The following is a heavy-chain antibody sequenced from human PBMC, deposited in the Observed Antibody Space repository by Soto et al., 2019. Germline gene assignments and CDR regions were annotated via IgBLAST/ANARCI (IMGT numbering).Heavy chain of an antibody. J-gene: IGHJ4*02. V-gene: IGHV3-72*01. Sequence: EVQLVESGGSLVQPEGSLRLSCAASGFTFSDHYMDWVRQAPGKGLEWVGRIRNKANSYTTEYAASVKGRFTISRDDSRNSLNLQMNSLKTEDTAMYYCTRAGILTTPYYFDYWGQGTLVTVSS. CDR3: TRAGILTTPYYFDY. CDR2: IRNKANSYTT. D-gene: IGHD2-21*01. CDR1: GFTFSDHY.